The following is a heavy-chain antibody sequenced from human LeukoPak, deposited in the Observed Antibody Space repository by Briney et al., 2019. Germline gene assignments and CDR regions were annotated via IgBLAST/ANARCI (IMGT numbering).Heavy chain of an antibody. J-gene: IGHJ5*02. CDR1: GGSISSSNW. D-gene: IGHD3-16*01. CDR2: IYHSGSP. CDR3: AGDRGDYDWFDP. Sequence: SGTLSLTCTVSGGSISSSNWWIWVRQPPGKGLEWIGEIYHSGSPNYNPSLKSRVTISVDKSKNQFSLKLSSVTAADTAVYYCAGDRGDYDWFDPWGQGTLVTVSS. V-gene: IGHV4-4*02.